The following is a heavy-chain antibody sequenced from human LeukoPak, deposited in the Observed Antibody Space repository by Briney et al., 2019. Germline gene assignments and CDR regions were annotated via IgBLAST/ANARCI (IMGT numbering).Heavy chain of an antibody. J-gene: IGHJ4*02. D-gene: IGHD1-14*01. Sequence: PSETLSLTCTVSGGSISSYYWSWIRQPPGKGLEWIGYIYYSRSTNYNPSLKSRVTISVDTSKNQFSLKLSSVTAADTAVYYCARDITYGIDHWGQGTLVTVSS. V-gene: IGHV4-59*01. CDR1: GGSISSYY. CDR2: IYYSRST. CDR3: ARDITYGIDH.